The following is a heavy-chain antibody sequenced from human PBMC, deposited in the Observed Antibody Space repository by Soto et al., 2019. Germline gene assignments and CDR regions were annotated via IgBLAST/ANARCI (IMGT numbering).Heavy chain of an antibody. Sequence: PSETLSLTCAVSGGSISSSNWWSWVRQPPGKGLEWIGEIYHSGSTNYNPSLKSRVTISVDKSKNQFSLKLSSVTAADTAVYYCARTNDYGDYLDYWGQGTLVTYPQ. V-gene: IGHV4-4*02. D-gene: IGHD4-17*01. CDR2: IYHSGST. CDR3: ARTNDYGDYLDY. CDR1: GGSISSSNW. J-gene: IGHJ4*02.